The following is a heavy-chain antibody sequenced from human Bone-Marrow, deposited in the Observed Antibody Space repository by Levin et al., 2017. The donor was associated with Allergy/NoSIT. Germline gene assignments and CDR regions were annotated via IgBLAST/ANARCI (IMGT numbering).Heavy chain of an antibody. J-gene: IGHJ4*01. D-gene: IGHD3-22*01. CDR2: VYYNGYV. CDR3: ARHLTSFLDSTGYFGPYHFDN. V-gene: IGHV4-39*01. Sequence: GSLRLSCSVSGGSVTSGNYYWGWIRQPPGKGLEWIGSVYYNGYVYFGPSLKSRVSISIDTSNNHFSLKLSSVTAADTAVYYCARHLTSFLDSTGYFGPYHFDNWSHGTLVTVSS. CDR1: GGSVTSGNYY.